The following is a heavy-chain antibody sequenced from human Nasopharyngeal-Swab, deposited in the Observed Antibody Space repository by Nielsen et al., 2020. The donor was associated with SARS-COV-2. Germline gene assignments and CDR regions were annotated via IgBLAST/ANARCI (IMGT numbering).Heavy chain of an antibody. J-gene: IGHJ4*02. Sequence: VRQAPGKGLEWVANIKQDGSEKYYVDSVKGRFTISRDNAKNSLYLQMNSLRAEDTAVYYCARNRTTYYDFWSGYYYYFDYWGQGTLVTVSS. V-gene: IGHV3-7*01. D-gene: IGHD3-3*01. CDR3: ARNRTTYYDFWSGYYYYFDY. CDR2: IKQDGSEK.